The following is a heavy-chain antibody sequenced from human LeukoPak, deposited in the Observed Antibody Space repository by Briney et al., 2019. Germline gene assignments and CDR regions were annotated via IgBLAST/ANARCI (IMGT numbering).Heavy chain of an antibody. V-gene: IGHV4-59*05. CDR3: ARLRRAAAGLNYFDY. CDR1: GGSISSYY. CDR2: IYYSGST. Sequence: PSETLSLTCTVSGGSISSYYWSWIRQPPGKGLEWIGSIYYSGSTYYNPSLKSRVTISVDTSKNQFSLKLSSVTAADTAVYYCARLRRAAAGLNYFDYWGQGTLVTVSS. D-gene: IGHD6-13*01. J-gene: IGHJ4*02.